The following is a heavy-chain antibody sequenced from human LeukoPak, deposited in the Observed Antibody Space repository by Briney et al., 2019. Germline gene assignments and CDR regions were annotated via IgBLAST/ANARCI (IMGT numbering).Heavy chain of an antibody. D-gene: IGHD4-17*01. CDR1: GGSISSYY. Sequence: SETLSLTCTVSGGSISSYYWSWIRQPPGKGLEWIGYIYYSGSTNYNPSLKSRVTISVDTSKNQFSLKLSSVTAADTAVYYCARGVDYANYGDYYYYYMDVWGKGTTVTVSS. V-gene: IGHV4-59*01. CDR2: IYYSGST. CDR3: ARGVDYANYGDYYYYYMDV. J-gene: IGHJ6*03.